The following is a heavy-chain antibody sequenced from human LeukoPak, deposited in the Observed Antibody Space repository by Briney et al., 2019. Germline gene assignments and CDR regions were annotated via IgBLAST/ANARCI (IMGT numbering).Heavy chain of an antibody. CDR3: VKAGLERPTITSFDY. CDR2: IIPIFGTA. Sequence: ASVKVSCKASGGTFSSYAISWVRQAPGQGLEWMGGIIPIFGTANYAQKFQGRVTITTDESTSTAYMELSSLRSEDTTAYYCVKAGLERPTITSFDYWGQEPWSPSPQ. V-gene: IGHV1-69*05. CDR1: GGTFSSYA. D-gene: IGHD5-24*01. J-gene: IGHJ4*01.